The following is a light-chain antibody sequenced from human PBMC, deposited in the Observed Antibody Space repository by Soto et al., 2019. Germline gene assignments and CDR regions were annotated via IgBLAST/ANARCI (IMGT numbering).Light chain of an antibody. CDR2: SAS. Sequence: DIQMTQSPSSLSASVGDRVTITCRASQDISVYLAWYQQKPGKVPKLLIYSASTLQSGVPSRFSGGGSGTDVTLTISSLQPEDVATYYCQKFNTAPLTFGQGTRLEIK. V-gene: IGKV1-27*01. CDR1: QDISVY. J-gene: IGKJ5*01. CDR3: QKFNTAPLT.